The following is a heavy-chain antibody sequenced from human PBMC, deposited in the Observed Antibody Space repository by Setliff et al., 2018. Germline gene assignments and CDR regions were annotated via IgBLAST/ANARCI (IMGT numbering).Heavy chain of an antibody. CDR3: AREQWLDPPGYYYMDV. J-gene: IGHJ6*03. CDR2: IYIGGSA. CDR1: GGSISSYY. Sequence: SETLSLTCTVSGGSISSYYWSWIRQPAGNGLEWIGHIYIGGSANYNPSLKSRVTISIDTSKNQFSLKLNPVTAADMAVYYCAREQWLDPPGYYYMDVWAKGTTVTVSS. D-gene: IGHD6-19*01. V-gene: IGHV4-4*07.